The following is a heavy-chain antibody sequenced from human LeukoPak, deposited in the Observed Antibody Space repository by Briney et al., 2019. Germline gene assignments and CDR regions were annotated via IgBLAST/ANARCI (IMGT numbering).Heavy chain of an antibody. Sequence: SETLSLTCAVYGGSFSGYYWSWIRQPPGKGLEWIGEINHSGSTNYDPSLKSRVTISVDTSKNQFSLKLSSVTAADTAVYYCARERAYYDILPRWFDPWGQGTLVTVSS. J-gene: IGHJ5*02. D-gene: IGHD3-9*01. CDR1: GGSFSGYY. CDR2: INHSGST. V-gene: IGHV4-34*01. CDR3: ARERAYYDILPRWFDP.